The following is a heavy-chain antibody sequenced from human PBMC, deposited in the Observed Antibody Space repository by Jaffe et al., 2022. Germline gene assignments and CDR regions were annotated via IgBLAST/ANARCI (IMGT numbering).Heavy chain of an antibody. D-gene: IGHD6-19*01. CDR2: VGGGGVNT. CDR1: GFTFNNYA. Sequence: EVQLLESGGDLVQPGGSLRLSCAASGFTFNNYAMAWVRQAPGKGLEWVSTVGGGGVNTFYADSVKGRFTISRDNSKNMVFLQMNSLRAEDTALYYCAKATRESSGQFSDYWGQGTLVTVSS. V-gene: IGHV3-23*01. J-gene: IGHJ4*02. CDR3: AKATRESSGQFSDY.